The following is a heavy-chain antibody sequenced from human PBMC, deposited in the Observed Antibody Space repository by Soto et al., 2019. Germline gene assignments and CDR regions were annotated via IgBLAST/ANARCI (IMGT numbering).Heavy chain of an antibody. V-gene: IGHV4-30-4*01. J-gene: IGHJ6*02. CDR2: IHYSGSV. CDR1: GGSISYDHYH. CDR3: AREDDGGDRDYYGLDV. D-gene: IGHD2-21*02. Sequence: SETLSLTCTVSGGSISYDHYHWTWIRQPPGKGLEWIGYIHYSGSVFYNPSLQSRLSMSVDTSNNLFSLKLSSVTAADTAVYFCAREDDGGDRDYYGLDVWGQGTTVIVSS.